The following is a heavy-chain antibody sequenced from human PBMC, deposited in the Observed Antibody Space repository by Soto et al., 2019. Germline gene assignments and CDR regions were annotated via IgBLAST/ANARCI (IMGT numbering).Heavy chain of an antibody. CDR1: DDFISSYY. CDR2: VSTNGAT. CDR3: ARADYEILTGSYAMDV. Sequence: SETLSLTCTVSDDFISSYYWNWIRQPAGKGLEWIGRVSTNGATNYNPSLESRVTMSVDTSKNQFSLKLTSVTAADTAMYFCARADYEILTGSYAMDVWGQGTTVTVSS. D-gene: IGHD3-9*01. V-gene: IGHV4-4*07. J-gene: IGHJ6*02.